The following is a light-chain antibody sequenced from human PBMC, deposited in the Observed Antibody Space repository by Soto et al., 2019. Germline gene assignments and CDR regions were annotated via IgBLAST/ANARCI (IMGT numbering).Light chain of an antibody. CDR3: QQYGTSRT. CDR1: QSVSRD. Sequence: IMLTQSPATLSVSPGERATLSCRASQSVSRDLAWYQQKPGQAPRLLIYGASSRATGIPDRFSGSGSGTDFTLTISRLEPEDFAVYYCQQYGTSRTFGQGTKVDIK. V-gene: IGKV3-20*01. CDR2: GAS. J-gene: IGKJ1*01.